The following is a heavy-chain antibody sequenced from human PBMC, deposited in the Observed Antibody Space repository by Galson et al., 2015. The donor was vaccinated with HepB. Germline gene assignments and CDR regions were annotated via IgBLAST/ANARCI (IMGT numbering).Heavy chain of an antibody. J-gene: IGHJ4*02. CDR3: TRRGDDTPPSSFLK. V-gene: IGHV3-74*03. CDR2: INSDGSIT. CDR1: GFTFRNYG. D-gene: IGHD2-2*01. Sequence: SLRLSCAASGFTFRNYGMHWVRQAPGKGLVWVSHINSDGSITKYADSVKGRFTTSRDNAKNTLYLQMNSLRVEDTAVYYCTRRGDDTPPSSFLKWGQGALVTVSA.